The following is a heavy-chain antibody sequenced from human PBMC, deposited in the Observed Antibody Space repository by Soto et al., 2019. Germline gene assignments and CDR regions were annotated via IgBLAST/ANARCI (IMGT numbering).Heavy chain of an antibody. CDR1: GGSISSSSYY. CDR2: IYYSGST. J-gene: IGHJ4*02. V-gene: IGHV4-39*01. D-gene: IGHD5-12*01. Sequence: SETLSLTCTVSGGSISSSSYYWGWIRQPPGKGLEWIGSIYYSGSTYYNPSLKSRVTISVDTSKNQFSLKLSSVTAADTAVYYCARLGGQKWLPLDYWGQGTLVTVS. CDR3: ARLGGQKWLPLDY.